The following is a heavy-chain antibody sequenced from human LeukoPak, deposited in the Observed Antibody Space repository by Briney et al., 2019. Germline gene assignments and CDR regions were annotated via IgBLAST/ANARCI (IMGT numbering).Heavy chain of an antibody. V-gene: IGHV1-69*04. CDR2: IIPILGIA. CDR3: ARDQGASSGYYSDAFDI. CDR1: GGTFSGYA. Sequence: SVKVSCKASGGTFSGYAISWVRQAPGQGLEWMGRIIPILGIANYAQKFQGRVTITTDESTSTAYMELSSLRSEDTAVYYCARDQGASSGYYSDAFDIWGQGTMVTVSS. D-gene: IGHD3-22*01. J-gene: IGHJ3*02.